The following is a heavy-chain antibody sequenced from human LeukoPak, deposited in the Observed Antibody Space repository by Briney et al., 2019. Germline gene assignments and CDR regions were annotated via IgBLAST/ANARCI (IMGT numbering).Heavy chain of an antibody. V-gene: IGHV4-59*01. CDR1: GGSISICY. Sequence: SETLSLTCSVSGGSISICYWSWIRQPPGKGLEWIGNIYHSGSTNYNPSLESRVTISVDTSKNQVSLKLSSVTAADTAVYYCARGIAMAYFDYWGQGTLVTVSS. D-gene: IGHD6-19*01. CDR3: ARGIAMAYFDY. CDR2: IYHSGST. J-gene: IGHJ4*02.